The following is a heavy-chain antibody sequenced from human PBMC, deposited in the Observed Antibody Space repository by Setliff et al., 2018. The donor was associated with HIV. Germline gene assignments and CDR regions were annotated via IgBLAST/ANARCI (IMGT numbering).Heavy chain of an antibody. D-gene: IGHD6-13*01. CDR1: GYSFSTHW. Sequence: PGESLKISCKGSGYSFSTHWIGWVRQMPGKGLEWMGIIYPGDSNTRYSPSFQGQVTISADKSISTAYLQWSSLKASDTAMYYCARHDGIAAPGTTVPFDYWGQGTQVTVSS. J-gene: IGHJ4*02. CDR3: ARHDGIAAPGTTVPFDY. V-gene: IGHV5-51*01. CDR2: IYPGDSNT.